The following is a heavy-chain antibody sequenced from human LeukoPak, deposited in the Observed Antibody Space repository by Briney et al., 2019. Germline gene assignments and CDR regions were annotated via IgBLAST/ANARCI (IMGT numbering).Heavy chain of an antibody. CDR2: IYTSGST. CDR1: GGSINGGNYY. V-gene: IGHV4-61*02. Sequence: SETLSLTCTVSGGSINGGNYYWTWLRQPAGKGLEWIGRIYTSGSTNYNPSLKSRVTMSVDTSKNQFSLKLSSVTAADTAVYYCARDRKLLWFGELAWFDPWGQGTLVTVSS. CDR3: ARDRKLLWFGELAWFDP. D-gene: IGHD3-10*01. J-gene: IGHJ5*02.